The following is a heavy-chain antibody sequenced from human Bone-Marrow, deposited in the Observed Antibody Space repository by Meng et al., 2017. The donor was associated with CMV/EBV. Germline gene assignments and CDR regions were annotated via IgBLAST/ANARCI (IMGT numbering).Heavy chain of an antibody. V-gene: IGHV4-34*01. CDR2: INHSGST. D-gene: IGHD2-2*01. CDR1: GGSFSCYY. J-gene: IGHJ3*02. Sequence: SEPLSPTCDVYGGSFSCYYWSWIRQPPGKGLEWIGEINHSGSTKYNPSLKSRVIILVDTSRKQFSLKLSSVTAADTAVYYCARPKVAVPAAPDGFDIWGQGTRVTV. CDR3: ARPKVAVPAAPDGFDI.